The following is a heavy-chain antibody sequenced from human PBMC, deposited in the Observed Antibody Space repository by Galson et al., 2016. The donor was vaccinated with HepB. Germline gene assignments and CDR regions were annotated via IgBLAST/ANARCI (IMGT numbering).Heavy chain of an antibody. CDR1: GFIFNSYS. D-gene: IGHD6-19*01. Sequence: SLRLSCAASGFIFNSYSMNWVRQAPGKGLEWISYISSSSNSMYYADSVKGRFTISRDNAKNSLYLQMNSLRDEDTAVYYCVKGAGTIDYWGQGTMATVSS. CDR2: ISSSSNSM. J-gene: IGHJ3*01. V-gene: IGHV3-48*02. CDR3: VKGAGTIDY.